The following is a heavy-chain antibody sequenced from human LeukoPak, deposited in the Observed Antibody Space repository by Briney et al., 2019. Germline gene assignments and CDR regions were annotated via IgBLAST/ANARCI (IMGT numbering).Heavy chain of an antibody. J-gene: IGHJ4*02. CDR1: GDSMSSYY. D-gene: IGHD5-18*01. V-gene: IGHV4-59*01. CDR2: IYYSGHT. CDR3: ARDRRDTSMVWDY. Sequence: SEALSLTCTVSGDSMSSYYWSWIRQPPGKGLEWIGYIYYSGHTNYNPSLKSRVTISVDTSKNQFSLKMRSVTAADTAVYYCARDRRDTSMVWDYWGRGTLVTVSS.